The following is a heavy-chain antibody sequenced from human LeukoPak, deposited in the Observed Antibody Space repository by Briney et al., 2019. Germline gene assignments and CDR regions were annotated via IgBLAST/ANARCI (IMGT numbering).Heavy chain of an antibody. D-gene: IGHD3-16*02. CDR1: GGSFSGYY. CDR3: ARARGRGVISY. J-gene: IGHJ4*02. Sequence: SETLSLTCAVYGGSFSGYYWSWIRQPPGKGLEWIGEINHSGSTNYNPSLKSRVTISVDTSKNQFSLKLSSVTAADTAVYYCARARGRGVISYRGQGTLVTVSS. CDR2: INHSGST. V-gene: IGHV4-34*01.